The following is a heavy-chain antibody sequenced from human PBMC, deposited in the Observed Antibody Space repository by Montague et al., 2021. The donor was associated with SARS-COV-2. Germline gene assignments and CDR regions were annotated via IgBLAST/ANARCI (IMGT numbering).Heavy chain of an antibody. Sequence: SETLSLTCTVSGDSISYRSYYWGWIRQPPGKGLEWIGTVSYSGSTYYNASLKSRVTIYVDTSKNQFSLKLTSVTAADTAFYYCARQYGDYSDNAFTIWGQGNMVIVSS. CDR3: ARQYGDYSDNAFTI. CDR1: GDSISYRSYY. CDR2: VSYSGST. J-gene: IGHJ3*02. V-gene: IGHV4-39*01. D-gene: IGHD4-17*01.